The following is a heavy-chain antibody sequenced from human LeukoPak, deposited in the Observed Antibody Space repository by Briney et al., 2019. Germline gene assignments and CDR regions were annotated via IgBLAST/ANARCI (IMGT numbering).Heavy chain of an antibody. J-gene: IGHJ4*02. CDR1: GGSISSSSHY. D-gene: IGHD7-27*01. V-gene: IGHV4-39*01. CDR3: ASGEIYFDY. CDR2: IYYSGST. Sequence: PSETLSLTCTVSGGSISSSSHYWGWVRQPPGKGLEWIGGIYYSGSTYYNPSLRSRVTISVETSKNQFSLKLSSVTAADTAVYYCASGEIYFDYWGQGTLVTVSS.